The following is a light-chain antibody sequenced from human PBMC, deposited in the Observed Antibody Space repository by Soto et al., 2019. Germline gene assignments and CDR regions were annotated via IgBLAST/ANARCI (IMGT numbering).Light chain of an antibody. CDR2: DAS. CDR1: RSISDW. J-gene: IGKJ1*01. Sequence: IQMTQSPSSLSPSVGDRVTITCRASRSISDWLAWYQQKPGKAPNLLIYDASTLQGGVPSRFSGSGSGTEFTLTVTSLQPEDFATYFCQQYDKYSTFGHGTKVDIK. CDR3: QQYDKYST. V-gene: IGKV1-5*01.